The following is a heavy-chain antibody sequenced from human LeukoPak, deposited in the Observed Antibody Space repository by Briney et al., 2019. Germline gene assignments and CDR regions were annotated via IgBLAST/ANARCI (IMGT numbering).Heavy chain of an antibody. V-gene: IGHV1-46*01. CDR3: ATAPPYIGTYRGVPFDM. Sequence: GASVKVSCKALGYTFINYYTHWVRQAPGQGLEWIGLINPSGAGTNYAQKFQGRVTVTRDTSTTTVYMELNSLRSDDTAVYYCATAPPYIGTYRGVPFDMWGQGTMVTVSS. J-gene: IGHJ3*02. CDR1: GYTFINYY. CDR2: INPSGAGT. D-gene: IGHD1-26*01.